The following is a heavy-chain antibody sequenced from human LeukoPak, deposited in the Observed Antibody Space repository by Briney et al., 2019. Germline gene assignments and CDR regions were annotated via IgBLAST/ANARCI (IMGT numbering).Heavy chain of an antibody. CDR1: GFTLSTYD. V-gene: IGHV3-13*01. D-gene: IGHD3-10*01. CDR3: ARVGENGFDI. CDR2: IGSVGDT. J-gene: IGHJ3*02. Sequence: GGSLRLSCAASGFTLSTYDMHWVRQATGEGLEWVSGIGSVGDTYYAGSVKGRFTISRENGKNSLYLQMNSLRVGDTAVYYCARVGENGFDIWGQGTMVTVSS.